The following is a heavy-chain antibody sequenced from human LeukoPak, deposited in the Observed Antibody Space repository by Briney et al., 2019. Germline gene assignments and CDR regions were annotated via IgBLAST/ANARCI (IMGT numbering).Heavy chain of an antibody. J-gene: IGHJ4*02. D-gene: IGHD7-27*01. V-gene: IGHV3-7*05. CDR1: GFTFSSYW. CDR2: IKQDGNEK. CDR3: ARDKLTGDSYFDN. Sequence: GGSLRLSCAASGFTFSSYWMTWVRQAPGKGLEWVANIKQDGNEKYYVDSVKGRFTISRDNAKTSLYLQLNSLRAEDTAVYYCARDKLTGDSYFDNWGQGTLVTVSS.